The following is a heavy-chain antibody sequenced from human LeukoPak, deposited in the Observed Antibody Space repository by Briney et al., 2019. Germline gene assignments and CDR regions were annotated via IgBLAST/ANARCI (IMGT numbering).Heavy chain of an antibody. CDR1: GFTFSSYG. D-gene: IGHD5-24*01. CDR2: ISYDGSNK. V-gene: IGHV3-30*03. CDR3: ARLDVDRYYYYGMDV. J-gene: IGHJ6*02. Sequence: GALRLSCAASGFTFSSYGMHWVRQAPGKGLEWVAVISYDGSNKYYAGSVKGRFTISRDNSKNTLYLQMNSLRAEDTAVYYCARLDVDRYYYYGMDVWGQGTTVTVSS.